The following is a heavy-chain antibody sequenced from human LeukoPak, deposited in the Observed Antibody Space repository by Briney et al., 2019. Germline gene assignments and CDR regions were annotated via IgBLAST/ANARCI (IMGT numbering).Heavy chain of an antibody. V-gene: IGHV4-30-2*01. Sequence: PSETLSLTCAVSGGSISSGGYSWSWLRQPPGKGLEWIGYIYHSGSTYYNPSLKSRVTISVDRSKNQFSLKLSSVTAADTAVYYCARDRYGSGSYYNKAYWYFDLWGRGTLVTVSS. CDR2: IYHSGST. J-gene: IGHJ2*01. D-gene: IGHD3-10*01. CDR1: GGSISSGGYS. CDR3: ARDRYGSGSYYNKAYWYFDL.